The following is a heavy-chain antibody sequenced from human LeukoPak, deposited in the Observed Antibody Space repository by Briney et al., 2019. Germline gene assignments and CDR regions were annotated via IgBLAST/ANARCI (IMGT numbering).Heavy chain of an antibody. CDR2: ISGSGGST. J-gene: IGHJ4*02. V-gene: IGHV3-23*01. CDR1: GFTFSSYA. Sequence: GGSLRLSCAASGFTFSSYAMSWVRQAPGKGLEWVSAISGSGGSTYYADSVKGRFTISRDNSKNTLYLQMNSLRVEDTALYYCATISGNFDYLDYWGQGTLVTVST. D-gene: IGHD1-26*01. CDR3: ATISGNFDYLDY.